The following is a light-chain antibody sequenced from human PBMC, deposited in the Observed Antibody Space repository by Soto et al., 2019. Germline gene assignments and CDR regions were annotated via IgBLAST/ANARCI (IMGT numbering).Light chain of an antibody. J-gene: IGKJ4*01. V-gene: IGKV1-33*01. CDR1: QEITNH. CDR2: DAS. Sequence: DIQMTQSPSSLSASVGDRVTITCQASQEITNHLNWYQFKPGKPPKLLIFDASHLQSGVPVRFSGTGSQTLFTFTISSLQPEDIAAYYYQQYEDLPLTFGGGTKVDI. CDR3: QQYEDLPLT.